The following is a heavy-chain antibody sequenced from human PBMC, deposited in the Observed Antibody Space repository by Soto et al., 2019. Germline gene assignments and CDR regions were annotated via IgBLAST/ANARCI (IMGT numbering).Heavy chain of an antibody. CDR2: INHSGST. CDR1: GGSFSGYY. D-gene: IGHD3-10*01. J-gene: IGHJ5*02. Sequence: SETLSLTCAVYGGSFSGYYWSWIRQPPGKGLEWIGEINHSGSTNYNPSLKSRVTISVDTSKNQFSLKLSSVTAADAAVYYCARGSRMVRGVIITRTVRFDPWGQGTLVTVSS. V-gene: IGHV4-34*01. CDR3: ARGSRMVRGVIITRTVRFDP.